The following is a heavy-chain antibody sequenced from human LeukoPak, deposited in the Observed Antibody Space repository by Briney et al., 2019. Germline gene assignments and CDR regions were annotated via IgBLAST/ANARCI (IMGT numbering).Heavy chain of an antibody. CDR2: ISYDGSNK. J-gene: IGHJ6*02. CDR3: ARSYSSSWSYYYYYYGMDV. CDR1: GFTFSSYA. V-gene: IGHV3-30*04. Sequence: GGSLRLSCAASGFTFSSYAMHWVRQAPGKGLEWVAVISYDGSNKYYADSVKGRFTISRDNSKNTLYLQMNSLRAEDTAVYYCARSYSSSWSYYYYYYGMDVWGQGTTVTVSS. D-gene: IGHD6-13*01.